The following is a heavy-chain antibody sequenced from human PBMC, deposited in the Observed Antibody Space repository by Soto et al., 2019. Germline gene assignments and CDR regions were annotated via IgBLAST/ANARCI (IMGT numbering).Heavy chain of an antibody. V-gene: IGHV2-5*02. Sequence: QITLKESGPTLVKPTQTLTLTCTFSGFSLNTRGVGVGWIRHPPGKALEGLALIYWDEDERYSPSLKSRLTLTKDPSKDQVVLTMTNMDPVDTATYYCAHDSSGLFGFDSWGQGTLVTVSS. CDR2: IYWDEDE. J-gene: IGHJ4*02. CDR3: AHDSSGLFGFDS. D-gene: IGHD3-22*01. CDR1: GFSLNTRGVG.